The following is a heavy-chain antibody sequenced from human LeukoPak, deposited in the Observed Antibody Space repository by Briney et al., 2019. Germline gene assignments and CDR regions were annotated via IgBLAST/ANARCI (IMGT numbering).Heavy chain of an antibody. Sequence: GASVKVSCKASGYTFTGYYMHWVRQAPGQGLEWMGWINPNSGGTNYAQKLQGRVTMTTDTSTSTAYMELRSLRSDDTAVYYCARDRCSGGSCYCNYWGQGTLVTVSS. D-gene: IGHD2-15*01. J-gene: IGHJ4*02. CDR3: ARDRCSGGSCYCNY. CDR1: GYTFTGYY. CDR2: INPNSGGT. V-gene: IGHV1-2*02.